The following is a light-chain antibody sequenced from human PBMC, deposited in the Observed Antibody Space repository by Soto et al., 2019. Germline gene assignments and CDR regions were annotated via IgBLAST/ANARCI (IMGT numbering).Light chain of an antibody. J-gene: IGLJ2*01. CDR2: SNN. CDR1: SCNIGSNT. CDR3: AAWDDSLNRVV. Sequence: QSVLTQPPSASGSPGQRVTISCSGSSCNIGSNTVTWYQQLPGTAPKLLIYSNNQRPSGVSDRFSGSKSGTSASLAISGLQAEDEADYYCAAWDDSLNRVVFGGGTKVTVL. V-gene: IGLV1-44*01.